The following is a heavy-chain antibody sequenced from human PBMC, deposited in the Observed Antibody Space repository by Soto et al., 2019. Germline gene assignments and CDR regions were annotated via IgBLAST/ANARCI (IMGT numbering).Heavy chain of an antibody. V-gene: IGHV4-59*08. J-gene: IGHJ4*02. CDR3: ARFGGSYYLDY. D-gene: IGHD1-26*01. CDR1: GGSISSYY. Sequence: PSETLSLTCTVSGGSISSYYWNWIRQPPGKGLEWIGYIYYSGSTNYNPSLKSRVTMSVDTSKNQFSLKLSSVTAADTAVYYCARFGGSYYLDYWGQGTLVTVSS. CDR2: IYYSGST.